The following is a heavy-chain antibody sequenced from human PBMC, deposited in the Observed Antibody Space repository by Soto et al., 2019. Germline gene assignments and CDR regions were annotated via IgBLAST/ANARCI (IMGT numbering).Heavy chain of an antibody. D-gene: IGHD5-18*01. CDR2: IDPSDSYT. Sequence: RGESLKISCNGSGYSFTSYWISWVRQMPGKGLEWMGRIDPSDSYTNYSPSFQGHVTISADKSISTAYLQWSSLKASDTAMYYCARQGAGGYSYDRRGSDYWGQGTLVTVSS. V-gene: IGHV5-10-1*01. CDR1: GYSFTSYW. J-gene: IGHJ4*02. CDR3: ARQGAGGYSYDRRGSDY.